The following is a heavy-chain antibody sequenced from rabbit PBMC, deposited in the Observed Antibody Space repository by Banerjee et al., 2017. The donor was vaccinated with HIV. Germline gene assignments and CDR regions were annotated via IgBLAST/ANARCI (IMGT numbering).Heavy chain of an antibody. CDR3: ARDSSSPYGRFSL. D-gene: IGHD1-1*01. Sequence: QEQLVESGGGLVQPEGSLTLTCKASGFSFSSSYYMCWVRQAPGKGLEWIACIYAGSSGSTYYASWAKGRFTISKTSSTTVTLQMTSLTAADTATYFCARDSSSPYGRFSLWGQGTLVTVS. CDR1: GFSFSSSYY. J-gene: IGHJ4*01. V-gene: IGHV1S45*01. CDR2: IYAGSSGST.